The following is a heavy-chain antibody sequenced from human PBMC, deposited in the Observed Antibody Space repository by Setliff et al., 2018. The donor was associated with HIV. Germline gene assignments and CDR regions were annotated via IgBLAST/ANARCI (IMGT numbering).Heavy chain of an antibody. CDR3: VRDFCGSSCSSGYGYFDH. J-gene: IGHJ4*02. V-gene: IGHV3-21*01. D-gene: IGHD2-15*01. Sequence: LRLSCAASGFTFSSYSMNWVRQAPGKGLEWVSFISSSSSYIYYADSVKGRFTISRDYAKNSLYLQMNSLRADDTAVYYCVRDFCGSSCSSGYGYFDHWGQGTLVTVSS. CDR2: ISSSSSYI. CDR1: GFTFSSYS.